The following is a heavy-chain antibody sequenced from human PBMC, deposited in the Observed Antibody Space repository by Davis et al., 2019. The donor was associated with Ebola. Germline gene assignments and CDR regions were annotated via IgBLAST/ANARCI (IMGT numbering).Heavy chain of an antibody. D-gene: IGHD3/OR15-3a*01. CDR2: ISAYNGNT. Sequence: ASVKVSCKASGGTFSSYAISWVRQAPGQGLEWMGWISAYNGNTNYAQKFQGWVTMTRDTSISTAYMELSRLRSDDTAVYYCARDGTVLDLPYYYYYGMDVWGQGTTVTVSS. CDR3: ARDGTVLDLPYYYYYGMDV. CDR1: GGTFSSYA. J-gene: IGHJ6*02. V-gene: IGHV1-2*04.